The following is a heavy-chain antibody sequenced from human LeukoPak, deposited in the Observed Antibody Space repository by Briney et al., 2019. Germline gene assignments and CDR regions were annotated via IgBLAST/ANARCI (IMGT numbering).Heavy chain of an antibody. J-gene: IGHJ4*02. CDR1: GFTFSSYA. D-gene: IGHD6-6*01. Sequence: PGGSLRLSCAASGFTFSSYAMSWVRQAPGKGLEWVSAISGSGGSTYYADSVKGRFTISRDNSKNTLYLQMNSLRAEDTAVYYCAKDAYSSSWPYSYYFDYWGQGTLVTVSS. CDR2: ISGSGGST. V-gene: IGHV3-23*01. CDR3: AKDAYSSSWPYSYYFDY.